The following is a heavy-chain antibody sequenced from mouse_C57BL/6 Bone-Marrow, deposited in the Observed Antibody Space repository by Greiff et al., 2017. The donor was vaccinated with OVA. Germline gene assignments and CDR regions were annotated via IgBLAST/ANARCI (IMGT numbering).Heavy chain of an antibody. Sequence: EVTLVESGPELVKPGASVKISCKASGYSFTGYYMHWVKQSSEKSLEWIGEINPSTGGTSYNQKFKGKATLTVDKSSSTAYMQLKSLTSEDSAVYYCAREGGRGFDYWGQGTTLTVSS. J-gene: IGHJ2*01. CDR2: INPSTGGT. V-gene: IGHV1-43*01. CDR3: AREGGRGFDY. CDR1: GYSFTGYY.